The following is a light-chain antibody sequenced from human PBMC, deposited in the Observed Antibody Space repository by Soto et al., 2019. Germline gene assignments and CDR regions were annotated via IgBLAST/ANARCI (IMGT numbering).Light chain of an antibody. V-gene: IGLV1-40*01. CDR1: SSNIGAGYD. Sequence: QSVLTQPPSVSAAPGQRVTISCTGSSSNIGAGYDVHWYQQVPGTAPKLLIYDNNNRPSGVPDRFSGSKSGTSASLAITGLQAEDEADYYCQSYDSSLSGYVFGTGTKVTVL. CDR2: DNN. CDR3: QSYDSSLSGYV. J-gene: IGLJ1*01.